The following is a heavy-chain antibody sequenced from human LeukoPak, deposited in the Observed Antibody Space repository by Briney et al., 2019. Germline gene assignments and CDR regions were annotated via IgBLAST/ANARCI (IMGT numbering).Heavy chain of an antibody. D-gene: IGHD6-25*01. CDR2: IYYSGST. CDR1: GGSISSHY. Sequence: SETLSLTCTVSGGSISSHYWSWIRQPPGKGLEWIGYIYYSGSTNYNPSLKSRVTISVDTSKNQFSLKLSSVTAADTAVYYCARGSGRRKNYYYYYMDVWGKGTMVTVSS. V-gene: IGHV4-59*11. J-gene: IGHJ6*03. CDR3: ARGSGRRKNYYYYYMDV.